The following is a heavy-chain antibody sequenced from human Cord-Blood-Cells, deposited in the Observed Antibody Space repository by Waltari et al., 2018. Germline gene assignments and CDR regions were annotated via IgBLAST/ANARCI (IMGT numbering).Heavy chain of an antibody. CDR3: ARGGGRDYVWGSFSRPRDAFDI. CDR1: GGSISSGSYY. D-gene: IGHD3-16*01. CDR2: IYTSGSP. Sequence: QVQLQESGPGLVKPSQTLSLTCTVSGGSISSGSYYWSWIRQPAGKGLEWIGYIYTSGSPNYTPSLKREVTFRLDMSKSRYPLKQSSVTAADTAVYYWARGGGRDYVWGSFSRPRDAFDIWGQGTMVTVSS. V-gene: IGHV4-61*09. J-gene: IGHJ3*02.